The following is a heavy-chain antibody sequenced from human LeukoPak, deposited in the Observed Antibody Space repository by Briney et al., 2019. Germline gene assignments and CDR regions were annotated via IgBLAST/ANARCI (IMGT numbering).Heavy chain of an antibody. Sequence: ASVKVSCKASGYTFTSYGISWVRQAPGQGLEWMGWINPNSGGTNYAQKFQGRVTMTRDTSISTAYMELSRLRSDDTAVYYCTTPQGSGWSYYFDYWGQGTLVTVSS. V-gene: IGHV1-2*02. D-gene: IGHD6-19*01. CDR2: INPNSGGT. CDR3: TTPQGSGWSYYFDY. J-gene: IGHJ4*02. CDR1: GYTFTSYG.